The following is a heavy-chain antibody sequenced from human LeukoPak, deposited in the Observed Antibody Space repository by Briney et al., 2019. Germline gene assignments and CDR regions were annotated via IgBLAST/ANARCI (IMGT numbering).Heavy chain of an antibody. J-gene: IGHJ4*02. CDR2: IRSKAFGGTP. CDR1: GFTFDDYA. V-gene: IGHV3-49*03. CDR3: TRNTVTVHFDY. D-gene: IGHD4-17*01. Sequence: GRSLRLSCSASGFTFDDYAGSWFRQAPGEGLEWVGFIRSKAFGGTPEYAASVRGRFTISRDDSKSIAYLQMNSLKTEDTAVYYCTRNTVTVHFDYWSQGTLVTVSS.